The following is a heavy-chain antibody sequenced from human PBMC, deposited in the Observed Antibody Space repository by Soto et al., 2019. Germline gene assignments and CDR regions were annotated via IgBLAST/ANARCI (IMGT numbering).Heavy chain of an antibody. CDR3: ANTQWELLYYFDY. CDR1: GFTFSSYA. J-gene: IGHJ4*02. D-gene: IGHD1-26*01. CDR2: ITGSGGST. Sequence: GGSLRLSCAASGFTFSSYAMNWVRQAPGKGLEWVSAITGSGGSTYYADSVKGRFTISRDNSENTLYLQMNSLRAEDTAVYYCANTQWELLYYFDYWGQGTLVTVSS. V-gene: IGHV3-23*01.